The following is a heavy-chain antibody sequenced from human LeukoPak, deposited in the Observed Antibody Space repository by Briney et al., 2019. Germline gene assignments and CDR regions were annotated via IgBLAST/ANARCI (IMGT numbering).Heavy chain of an antibody. Sequence: QPGRSLRLSCAASGFTFSSYGMHWVRQAPDSVKGRFTISRDNSKNTLYLQMNSLRAEDTAVYYCARDPLVVVISYYFDYWGQGTLVTVSS. V-gene: IGHV3-30*03. CDR3: ARDPLVVVISYYFDY. J-gene: IGHJ4*02. D-gene: IGHD3-22*01. CDR1: GFTFSSYG.